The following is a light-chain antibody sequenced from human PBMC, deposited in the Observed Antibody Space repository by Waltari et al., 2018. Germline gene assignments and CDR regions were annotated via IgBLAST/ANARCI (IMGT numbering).Light chain of an antibody. J-gene: IGKJ2*01. V-gene: IGKV1-33*01. CDR3: QQYDNLPHT. CDR2: DAS. CDR1: QDISNY. Sequence: DIQMTQSPSSLSAAVGDRVTITCQASQDISNYLNWYQQKPGKAPKLLIDDASNLETGVPSRFSGSGSGTDFTITISSLQPEDIATYYCQQYDNLPHTFGQGTKLEIK.